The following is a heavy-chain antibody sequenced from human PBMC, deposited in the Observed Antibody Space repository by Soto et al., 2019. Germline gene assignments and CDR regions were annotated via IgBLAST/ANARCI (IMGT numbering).Heavy chain of an antibody. CDR1: GGSISSNY. CDR3: ARYRREAVAGYTLDN. CDR2: VYNSGST. V-gene: IGHV4-59*01. J-gene: IGHJ4*02. D-gene: IGHD6-13*01. Sequence: LSLTCTVSGGSISSNYWTWIRQPPGKGLEWIGYVYNSGSTNYNPSLKSRVTIPEDTSKSQFSLKVNSMTAADTAVYYCARYRREAVAGYTLDNWGQGILVTVSS.